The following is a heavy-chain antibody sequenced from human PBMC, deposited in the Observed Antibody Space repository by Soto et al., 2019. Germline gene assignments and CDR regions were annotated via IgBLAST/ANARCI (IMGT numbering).Heavy chain of an antibody. D-gene: IGHD6-6*01. V-gene: IGHV3-23*01. J-gene: IGHJ3*02. Sequence: EVQLLESGGGLVQPGGSLRLSCAASGFTFSSYAMSWVRQAPGKGLEWVSAISGSGGSTYYADSVKGRFTISRDNSMETLYLQINSLRDEYTAVYYCAKDQFYGSSRGGDAFDIWGQGTMVTVSS. CDR1: GFTFSSYA. CDR2: ISGSGGST. CDR3: AKDQFYGSSRGGDAFDI.